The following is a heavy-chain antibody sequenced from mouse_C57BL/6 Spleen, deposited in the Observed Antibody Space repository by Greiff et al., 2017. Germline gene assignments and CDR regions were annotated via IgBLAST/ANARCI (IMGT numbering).Heavy chain of an antibody. V-gene: IGHV1-18*01. CDR1: GYTFTDYN. D-gene: IGHD1-1*01. CDR3: ARKGDYGSSYGYFDV. Sequence: EVQLQQSGPELVKPGASVKIPCKASGYTFTDYNMDWVKQSHGKSLEWIGDINPNNGGTIYNQKCKGKATLTVDKSSSTAYMELRSLTSEDTAVYYCARKGDYGSSYGYFDVWGTGTTVTVSS. J-gene: IGHJ1*03. CDR2: INPNNGGT.